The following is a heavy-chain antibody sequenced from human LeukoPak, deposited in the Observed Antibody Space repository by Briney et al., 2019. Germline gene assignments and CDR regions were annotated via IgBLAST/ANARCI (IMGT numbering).Heavy chain of an antibody. CDR2: IIPIFGTA. Sequence: ASAKVSCKASGGTFSSYAISWVRQAPGQGLEWMGGIIPIFGTANYAQKFQGRVTITADESTSTAYMELSSLRSEDTAVYYCARDHLPYYYDSSGSDYWGQGTLVTVSS. J-gene: IGHJ4*02. D-gene: IGHD3-22*01. V-gene: IGHV1-69*13. CDR1: GGTFSSYA. CDR3: ARDHLPYYYDSSGSDY.